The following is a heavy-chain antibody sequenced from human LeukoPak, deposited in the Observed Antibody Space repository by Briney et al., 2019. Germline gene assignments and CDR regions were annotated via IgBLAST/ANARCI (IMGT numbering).Heavy chain of an antibody. CDR3: ARATLTYDILTGSYYYYYMDV. CDR1: GYSISSGYY. D-gene: IGHD3-9*01. J-gene: IGHJ6*03. CDR2: IYYSGST. Sequence: SETLSLTCTVSGYSISSGYYWGWIRQPPGKGLEWIGSIYYSGSTYYNPSLKSRVTISVDTSKNQFSLKLSSVTAADTAVYCCARATLTYDILTGSYYYYYMDVWGKGTTVTVSS. V-gene: IGHV4-38-2*02.